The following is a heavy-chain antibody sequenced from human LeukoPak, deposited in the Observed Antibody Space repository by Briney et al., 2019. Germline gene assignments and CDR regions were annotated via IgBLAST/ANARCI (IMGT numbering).Heavy chain of an antibody. CDR3: AIRYYDFWSGYPLGPFDP. CDR2: IYHSGST. CDR1: GYSISSGYY. V-gene: IGHV4-38-2*01. Sequence: SETLSLTCAVSGYSISSGYYWGWIRQPPGKGLEWIGSIYHSGSTYYNPSLKSRVTISVDTSKNQFSLKLSSVTAADTAVYYCAIRYYDFWSGYPLGPFDPWGQGTLVTVSS. J-gene: IGHJ5*02. D-gene: IGHD3-3*01.